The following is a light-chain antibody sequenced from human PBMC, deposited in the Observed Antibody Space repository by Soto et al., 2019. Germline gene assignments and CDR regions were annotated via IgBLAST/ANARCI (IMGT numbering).Light chain of an antibody. V-gene: IGKV3-20*01. J-gene: IGKJ1*01. CDR1: QRVSSSS. CDR3: QQYSISST. Sequence: VLTQSPSTLSLSPGERATLSCRASQRVSSSSLAWYQHKPGQSPRLLIFGVSSRATDIPDRFSGSGSGTDFTLTINRLEPEDFAVYYCQQYSISSTFGQGAKVDIK. CDR2: GVS.